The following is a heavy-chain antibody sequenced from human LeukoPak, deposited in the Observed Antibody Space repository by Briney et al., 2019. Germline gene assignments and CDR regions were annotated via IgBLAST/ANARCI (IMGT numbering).Heavy chain of an antibody. D-gene: IGHD3-9*01. CDR2: SSSRSSTI. CDR3: ARVWDYDILTGRHHYYYYGMDV. J-gene: IGHJ6*02. Sequence: GGSLRLSCAASGFTFSSYSMNWVRQAPGKGLEWVSYSSSRSSTIYYADSVKGRFTISRDNAKNSLYLQMNSLRDEDTAVYYCARVWDYDILTGRHHYYYYGMDVWGQGTTVTVSS. V-gene: IGHV3-48*02. CDR1: GFTFSSYS.